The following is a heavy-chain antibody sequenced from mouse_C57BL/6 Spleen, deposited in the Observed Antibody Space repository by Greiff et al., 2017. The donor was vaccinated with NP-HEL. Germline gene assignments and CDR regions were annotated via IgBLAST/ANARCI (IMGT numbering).Heavy chain of an antibody. J-gene: IGHJ4*01. D-gene: IGHD2-5*01. CDR2: IYPGSGNT. CDR3: ARHSNNEECYAMDY. V-gene: IGHV1-76*01. Sequence: VQLQQSGAELVRPGASVKLSCKASGYTFTDYYINWVKQRPGQGLEWIARIYPGSGNTYYNEKFKGKATLTAEKSSSTAYMQLSSLTSEDSAVYFCARHSNNEECYAMDYWGQGTSVTVSS. CDR1: GYTFTDYY.